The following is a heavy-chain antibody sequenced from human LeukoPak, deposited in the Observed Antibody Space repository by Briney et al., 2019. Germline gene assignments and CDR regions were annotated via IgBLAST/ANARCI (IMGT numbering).Heavy chain of an antibody. Sequence: GESLKISCQGSGYSITTYWIGWMRQKPGKGLEWLGSIYPGDSDTTYNPSFQGQVTISVDKSISTAYLQWSSLRASDTAMYYCTTMRELEFEEYYFDSWSQGRLATASS. D-gene: IGHD1-1*01. CDR1: GYSITTYW. J-gene: IGHJ4*02. V-gene: IGHV5-51*01. CDR3: TTMRELEFEEYYFDS. CDR2: IYPGDSDT.